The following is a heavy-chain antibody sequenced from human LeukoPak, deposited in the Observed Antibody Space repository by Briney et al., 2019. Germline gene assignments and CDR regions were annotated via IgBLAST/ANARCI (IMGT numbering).Heavy chain of an antibody. Sequence: GGSLRLSCAASGFTFDDYGMSWVRQAPGKRLEWVSGINWNGGSTGYADSVKGRFTISRDNAKNSLYLQMNSLRAEDTALYYCARQVGATYFDYWGQGTLVTVSS. J-gene: IGHJ4*02. CDR3: ARQVGATYFDY. CDR1: GFTFDDYG. CDR2: INWNGGST. D-gene: IGHD1-26*01. V-gene: IGHV3-20*04.